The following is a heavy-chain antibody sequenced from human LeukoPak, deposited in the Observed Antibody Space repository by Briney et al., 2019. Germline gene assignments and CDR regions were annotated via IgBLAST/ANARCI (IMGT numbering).Heavy chain of an antibody. V-gene: IGHV3-33*08. Sequence: GGSLRLSCAASGFTVSDNYMKWVRQAPGKGLEWVAVIWYDGSNKYYADSVKGRFTISRDNSKNTVFLLMNSLRAEDTAVYYCARGAGTGWYDFDYWGQGSVVTVPS. J-gene: IGHJ4*02. CDR2: IWYDGSNK. CDR1: GFTVSDNY. CDR3: ARGAGTGWYDFDY. D-gene: IGHD6-19*01.